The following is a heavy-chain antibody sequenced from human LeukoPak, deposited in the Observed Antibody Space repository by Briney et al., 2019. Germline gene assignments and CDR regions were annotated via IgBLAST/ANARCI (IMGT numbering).Heavy chain of an antibody. CDR2: IYTSGST. V-gene: IGHV4-4*07. CDR1: GGSISSYY. D-gene: IGHD5-18*01. J-gene: IGHJ3*02. Sequence: SETLSLTCTVSGGSISSYYWSWIRQPAGKGLEWIGRIYTSGSTNYNPSLKSRVTMSVDTSKNQFSLKLSSVTAADTAVYYCARDRVEYSYGYDAFDIWAKGQWSPSLQ. CDR3: ARDRVEYSYGYDAFDI.